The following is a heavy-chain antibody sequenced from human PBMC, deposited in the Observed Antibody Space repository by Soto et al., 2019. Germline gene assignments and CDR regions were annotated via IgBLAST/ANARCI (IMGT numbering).Heavy chain of an antibody. J-gene: IGHJ6*03. CDR3: AREYSGSYYYYYYMDV. V-gene: IGHV3-7*01. CDR2: IKQDGSEK. CDR1: GFTFSSYW. D-gene: IGHD1-26*01. Sequence: GGSLRLSCAASGFTFSSYWMSWVRQAPGKGLEWVANIKQDGSEKYSKNSLYLQMNSLRAEDTAVYYCAREYSGSYYYYYYMDVRGKGTTVTVPS.